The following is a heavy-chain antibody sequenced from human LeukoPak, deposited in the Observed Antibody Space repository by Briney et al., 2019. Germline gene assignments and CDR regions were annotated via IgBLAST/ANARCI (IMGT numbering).Heavy chain of an antibody. Sequence: ASVKVSCKXSGYTFTSYDINWVRQATGQGLEWMGWMNPNSGNTGYAQKFQGRVTMTRNTSISTAYMELSSLRSEDTAVYYCARDYYDFWSGYYYYYYYMDVWGKGTTVTVSS. D-gene: IGHD3-3*01. CDR2: MNPNSGNT. CDR1: GYTFTSYD. V-gene: IGHV1-8*01. CDR3: ARDYYDFWSGYYYYYYYMDV. J-gene: IGHJ6*03.